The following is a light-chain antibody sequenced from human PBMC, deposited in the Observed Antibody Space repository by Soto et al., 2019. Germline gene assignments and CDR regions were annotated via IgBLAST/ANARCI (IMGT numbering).Light chain of an antibody. J-gene: IGLJ2*01. CDR2: DVS. CDR3: SSYTSSSAYLL. Sequence: QSALTQPASVSGSPGQSITLSCTGTSSDLGGYNYVSWYQQHPGKAPKLMIYDVSNRPSGVSNRFSGSKSGNTASLTISGLQAEDEADYYCSSYTSSSAYLLFGGGTKLTVL. CDR1: SSDLGGYNY. V-gene: IGLV2-14*01.